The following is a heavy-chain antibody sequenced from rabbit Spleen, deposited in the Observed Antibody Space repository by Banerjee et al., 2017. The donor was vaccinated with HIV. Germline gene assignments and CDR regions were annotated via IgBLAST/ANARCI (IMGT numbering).Heavy chain of an antibody. D-gene: IGHD1-1*01. Sequence: EQLVESGGGLVQPGGSLTLSSKASGFDLSGAYMTWVRQAPRKGLEWIGDIDSGGSTYYATWVNGRFTISKTSSTVDLKMTGLTGADTATYFCARDAAGSSGYYSLWGPGTLVTVS. CDR2: IDSGGST. CDR1: GFDLSGAY. CDR3: ARDAAGSSGYYSL. V-gene: IGHV1S21*01. J-gene: IGHJ4*01.